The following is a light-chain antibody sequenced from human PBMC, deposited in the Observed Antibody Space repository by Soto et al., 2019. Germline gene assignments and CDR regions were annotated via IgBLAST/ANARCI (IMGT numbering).Light chain of an antibody. CDR3: AAWDGSLSGPV. J-gene: IGLJ2*01. CDR1: SSNIGSNY. V-gene: IGLV1-47*01. CDR2: RNN. Sequence: QSVLTQPPSASGTPGQRVTISCSGSSSNIGSNYVYWYQQLPGTAPKVLIYRNNQRPSGVPDRFAGSKSGTSAFLAISGLRSDDEADYYCAAWDGSLSGPVFGGGTKLTVL.